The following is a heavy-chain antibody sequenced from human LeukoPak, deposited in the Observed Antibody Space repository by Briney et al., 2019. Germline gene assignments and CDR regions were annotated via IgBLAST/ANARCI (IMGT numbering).Heavy chain of an antibody. CDR1: GGSVSSYY. CDR2: IYYSGST. D-gene: IGHD6-19*01. Sequence: KPSETLSLTCTVSGGSVSSYYWSWIRQPPGKGLEWIGYIYYSGSTNYNPSLKSRVTISVDTSKNQFSLKLGSVTAADTAVYYCARWNVAVAGFDYWGQGTLVTVSS. CDR3: ARWNVAVAGFDY. V-gene: IGHV4-59*02. J-gene: IGHJ4*02.